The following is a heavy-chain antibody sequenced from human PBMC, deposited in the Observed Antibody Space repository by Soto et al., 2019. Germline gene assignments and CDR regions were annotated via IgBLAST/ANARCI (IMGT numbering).Heavy chain of an antibody. CDR2: ISTSSGYR. J-gene: IGHJ5*02. D-gene: IGHD3-16*01. CDR3: ARDLHDYVSFRFDP. Sequence: GGSLRLSCAASGFTFSNYSMNWVRQAPGKGLEWVSSISTSSGYRYYADSVKGRFTISRDNAKKSLYLQMNSLRAEDTAVYYCARDLHDYVSFRFDPWGQETLVTVSS. CDR1: GFTFSNYS. V-gene: IGHV3-21*01.